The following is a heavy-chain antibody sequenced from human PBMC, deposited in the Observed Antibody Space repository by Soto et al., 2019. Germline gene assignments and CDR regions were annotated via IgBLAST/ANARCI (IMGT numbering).Heavy chain of an antibody. V-gene: IGHV5-51*01. CDR1: GYDFKTYW. J-gene: IGHJ6*02. Sequence: SLTLSCQGSGYDFKTYWSGWARPMPGKGLELMGIIYPGDSDTRYRPSFQGQVTISADESITTAYLQWTSLKASDTAMYYCARASGSDGMDVWGQGTTVTVSS. CDR3: ARASGSDGMDV. CDR2: IYPGDSDT.